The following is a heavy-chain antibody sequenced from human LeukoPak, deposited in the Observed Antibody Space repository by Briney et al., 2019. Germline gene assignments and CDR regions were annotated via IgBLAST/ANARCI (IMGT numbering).Heavy chain of an antibody. CDR1: GFTFSDYY. CDR2: ISSSSSYT. Sequence: GGSLRLSCAASGFTFSDYYMSWIRQAPGKGPEWVSYISSSSSYTNYADSVKGRFTISRDNAKNSLYLQMNSLRAEDTAVYYCARYYDSRYYYGMDVWGKGTTVTVSS. CDR3: ARYYDSRYYYGMDV. D-gene: IGHD5-12*01. V-gene: IGHV3-11*06. J-gene: IGHJ6*04.